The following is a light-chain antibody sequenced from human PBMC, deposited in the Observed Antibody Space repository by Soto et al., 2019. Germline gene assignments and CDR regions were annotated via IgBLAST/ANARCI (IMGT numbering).Light chain of an antibody. CDR2: GVS. CDR1: SSDFGDYNY. J-gene: IGLJ3*02. CDR3: SSYTTSNTWV. V-gene: IGLV2-14*01. Sequence: QSALTQPASVSGSPGQSITISCTGTSSDFGDYNYVSWYQQHPGKAPKLMVWGVSNRPSGGSNRFSASKSGNTASLTISGLQAEHEAGYYCSSYTTSNTWVFCGGTKLTV.